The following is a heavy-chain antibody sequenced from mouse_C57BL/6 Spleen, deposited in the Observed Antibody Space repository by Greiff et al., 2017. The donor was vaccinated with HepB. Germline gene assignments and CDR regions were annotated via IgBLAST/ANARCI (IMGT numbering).Heavy chain of an antibody. CDR2: ISSGSSTI. Sequence: EVHLVESGGGLVKPGGSLKLSCAASGFTFSDYGMHWVRQAPEKGLEWVAYISSGSSTIYYADTVKGRFTISRDNAKNTLFLQMTSLRSEDTAMYFCATPVYYGNPACFAYWGQGTLVTVSA. CDR1: GFTFSDYG. V-gene: IGHV5-17*01. J-gene: IGHJ3*01. CDR3: ATPVYYGNPACFAY. D-gene: IGHD2-1*01.